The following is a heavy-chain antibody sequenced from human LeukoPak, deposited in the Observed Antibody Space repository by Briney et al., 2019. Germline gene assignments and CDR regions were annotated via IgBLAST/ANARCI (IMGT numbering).Heavy chain of an antibody. V-gene: IGHV3-49*04. Sequence: GGSLKLSCTASGFTFGDYVMSWVRQAPGKGLEWVGFIRSKAYGGTTKNAASVKGRFTISRDDSRSIAYLQMNSLKTEDTAVYYCTRRYNYDSSGYYYVRDAFDIWGQGTMVTVSS. J-gene: IGHJ3*02. D-gene: IGHD3-22*01. CDR3: TRRYNYDSSGYYYVRDAFDI. CDR1: GFTFGDYV. CDR2: IRSKAYGGTT.